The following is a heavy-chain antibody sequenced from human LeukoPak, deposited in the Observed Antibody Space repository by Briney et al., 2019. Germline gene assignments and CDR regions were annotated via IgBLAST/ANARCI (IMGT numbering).Heavy chain of an antibody. D-gene: IGHD3-10*01. CDR1: GFTFSDYY. Sequence: PGGPLRLSCAASGFTFSDYYMSWIRQAPGKGLEWVSYISSSGSTIYYADSVKGRFTISRDNAKNSLYLQMNSLRAEDTAVYYCARYAPNYYGSGSYYKSLDYWGQGTLVTVSS. J-gene: IGHJ4*02. CDR2: ISSSGSTI. V-gene: IGHV3-11*01. CDR3: ARYAPNYYGSGSYYKSLDY.